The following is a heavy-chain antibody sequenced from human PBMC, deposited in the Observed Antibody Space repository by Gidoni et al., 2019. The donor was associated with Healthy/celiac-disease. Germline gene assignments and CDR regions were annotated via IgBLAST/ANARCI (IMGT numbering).Heavy chain of an antibody. CDR1: GFTFCSYA. J-gene: IGHJ4*02. D-gene: IGHD2-21*02. CDR3: ARDSHIVVVTAIADY. V-gene: IGHV3-30-3*01. Sequence: QVQLVESGGGVVQPGRSLRLSCAASGFTFCSYAMHWVRQAPGKGLEWVSVISYDGSNKYYADSVKGRFTISRDNSKNTLYLQMNSLRAEDTAVYYCARDSHIVVVTAIADYWGQGTLVTVSS. CDR2: ISYDGSNK.